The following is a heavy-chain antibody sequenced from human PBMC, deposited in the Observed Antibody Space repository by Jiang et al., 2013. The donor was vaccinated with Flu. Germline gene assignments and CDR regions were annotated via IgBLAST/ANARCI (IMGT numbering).Heavy chain of an antibody. CDR3: AREFRRVFDY. CDR2: TYYRSKWYN. J-gene: IGHJ4*02. Sequence: QTLSLTCAISGDSVSGSRTAWNWIRQSPSRGLEWLGRTYYRSKWYNDYAASVKSRITINPDTSKNHFSLQLSSVTPEDTAVYYCAREFRRVFDYWGQGALVTVSS. CDR1: GDSVSGSRTA. V-gene: IGHV6-1*01.